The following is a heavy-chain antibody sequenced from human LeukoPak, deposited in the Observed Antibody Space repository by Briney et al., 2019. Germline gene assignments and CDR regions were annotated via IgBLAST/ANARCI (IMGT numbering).Heavy chain of an antibody. CDR2: LYYSGST. CDR3: AREVYRGYCSRTSCYEIDY. J-gene: IGHJ4*02. V-gene: IGHV4-59*01. D-gene: IGHD2-2*01. CDR1: DGSISNFY. Sequence: SETLSLTCTVSDGSISNFYWNWIRQPPGKGLEWIGCLYYSGSTKYNPSLKSRVTISVDTSKNQFSLKLSSVTAADTAVYYCAREVYRGYCSRTSCYEIDYWGQGTLVSVSS.